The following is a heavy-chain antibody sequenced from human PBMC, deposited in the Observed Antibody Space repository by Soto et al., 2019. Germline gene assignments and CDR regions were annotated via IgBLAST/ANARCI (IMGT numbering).Heavy chain of an antibody. D-gene: IGHD2-15*01. CDR3: ARGRGCSGGSCNANWFDP. CDR2: MNPNSGNT. V-gene: IGHV1-8*01. J-gene: IGHJ5*02. Sequence: ASVKVSCKASGYTFTSYDINWVRQATGQGLEWMGWMNPNSGNTGYAQKFQGRVTMTRNTSISTAYMELSSLRSEDTAVYYCARGRGCSGGSCNANWFDPWGQGTLVTV. CDR1: GYTFTSYD.